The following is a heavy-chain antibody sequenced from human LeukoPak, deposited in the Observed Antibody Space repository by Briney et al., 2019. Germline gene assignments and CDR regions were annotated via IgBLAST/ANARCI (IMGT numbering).Heavy chain of an antibody. Sequence: PGGSLRLSCAGSGFTFSNSWMGWVRQAPGKGREWVANVQHIGGETYYVDSVKGRFTISRDNAKNSVYLQMNSLVADDTAVYYCATYSILNAREFRYWGQGTLVTVTS. D-gene: IGHD4-11*01. CDR2: VQHIGGET. CDR1: GFTFSNSW. J-gene: IGHJ1*01. V-gene: IGHV3-7*01. CDR3: ATYSILNAREFRY.